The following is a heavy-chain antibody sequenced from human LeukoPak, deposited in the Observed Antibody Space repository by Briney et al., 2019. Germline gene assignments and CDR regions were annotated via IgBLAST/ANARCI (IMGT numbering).Heavy chain of an antibody. CDR1: GYTFTGYY. V-gene: IGHV1-2*02. D-gene: IGHD5-18*01. CDR2: INPNSGGT. J-gene: IGHJ4*02. CDR3: ARDEAGYSYGYGTFDY. Sequence: ASVKVSCKASGYTFTGYYMHWVRQAPGQGLEWMGWINPNSGGTNYAQKFQGRVTMTRDTSISTAYMELSRLRSDDTAVYYCARDEAGYSYGYGTFDYWGQGTLVTVSS.